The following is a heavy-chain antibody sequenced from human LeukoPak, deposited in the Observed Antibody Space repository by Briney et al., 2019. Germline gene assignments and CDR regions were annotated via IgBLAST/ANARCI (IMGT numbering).Heavy chain of an antibody. Sequence: SVKVSCKASGGSFSNYVITWVRQAPGQGLEWRGRIIPVLGVSNFARTFQGRVTITPDKPTNTAHMEMRRLESGDAAVYYCTREGVYPPDGSGYRRHAFDIWGQGTVVIVSS. CDR2: IIPVLGVS. CDR3: TREGVYPPDGSGYRRHAFDI. V-gene: IGHV1-69*04. D-gene: IGHD3-22*01. CDR1: GGSFSNYV. J-gene: IGHJ3*02.